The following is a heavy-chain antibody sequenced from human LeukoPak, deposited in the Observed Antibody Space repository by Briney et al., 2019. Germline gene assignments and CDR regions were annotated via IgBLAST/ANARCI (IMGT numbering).Heavy chain of an antibody. D-gene: IGHD2-15*01. Sequence: LGASVKVSCKASGYTFTGHYMHWVRQAPGQGLEWMGWINPDSGATNYARKFQGRVTVTRDTSISTAYMELSRLISDDTAVYYCVRDKPQSSGGVFDIWGQGTMVTVSS. CDR3: VRDKPQSSGGVFDI. CDR1: GYTFTGHY. J-gene: IGHJ3*02. CDR2: INPDSGAT. V-gene: IGHV1-2*03.